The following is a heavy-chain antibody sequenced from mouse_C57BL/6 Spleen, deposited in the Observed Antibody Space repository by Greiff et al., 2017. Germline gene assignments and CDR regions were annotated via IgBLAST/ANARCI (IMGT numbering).Heavy chain of an antibody. V-gene: IGHV1-42*01. CDR1: GYSFTGYY. CDR3: AREGYLRGMDY. Sequence: EVQLQQSGPELVKPGASVKISCKASGYSFTGYYMNWVKQSPEKSLEWIGEINPSTGGTTYNQKFKAKATLTVDKSSSTAYMQLKSLTSEDSAVYYCAREGYLRGMDYWGQGTSVTVSS. D-gene: IGHD2-3*01. CDR2: INPSTGGT. J-gene: IGHJ4*01.